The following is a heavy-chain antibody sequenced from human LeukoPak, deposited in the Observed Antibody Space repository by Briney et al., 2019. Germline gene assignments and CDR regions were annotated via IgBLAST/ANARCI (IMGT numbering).Heavy chain of an antibody. CDR3: ASRPRITIFGVVTSPFDY. Sequence: PGGSLRLSCAASGFTFSSYAMSWVRQAPGKGLEWVSAISGSGGSTYYADSVKGRFTISRDNSKNTLYLQMNSLRAEDTAVYYCASRPRITIFGVVTSPFDYWGQGTLVAVSS. V-gene: IGHV3-23*01. CDR1: GFTFSSYA. J-gene: IGHJ4*02. D-gene: IGHD3-3*01. CDR2: ISGSGGST.